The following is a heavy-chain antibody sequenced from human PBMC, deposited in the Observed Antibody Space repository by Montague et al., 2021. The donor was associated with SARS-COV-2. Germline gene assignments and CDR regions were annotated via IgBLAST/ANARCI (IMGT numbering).Heavy chain of an antibody. CDR2: ISYDGGIK. CDR1: GFTFNNFA. V-gene: IGHV3-30*18. D-gene: IGHD3-10*01. Sequence: SLRLSCAASGFTFNNFAMHWVRQAPGKGLEWVAVISYDGGIKYYADSXXGRFTISRDSSKKTLYLQMNSLSGEDTAVYYCAKNRDIFWFGEGRDSMDVWGQGTTVIVSS. J-gene: IGHJ6*02. CDR3: AKNRDIFWFGEGRDSMDV.